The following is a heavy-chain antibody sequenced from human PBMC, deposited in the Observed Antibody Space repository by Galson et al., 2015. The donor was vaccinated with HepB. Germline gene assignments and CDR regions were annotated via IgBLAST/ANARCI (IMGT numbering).Heavy chain of an antibody. D-gene: IGHD3-10*01. CDR3: ARSKTPMVQGLMDV. V-gene: IGHV3-48*01. CDR2: ISSSSSTI. J-gene: IGHJ6*01. Sequence: SLRLSCAASGFTFSSYSMNWVRQAPGKGLEWVSYISSSSSTIYYADSVKGRFTISRDNAKNSLYLQMNSLRAEDTAVYYCARSKTPMVQGLMDVWGKGPRSPSPQ. CDR1: GFTFSSYS.